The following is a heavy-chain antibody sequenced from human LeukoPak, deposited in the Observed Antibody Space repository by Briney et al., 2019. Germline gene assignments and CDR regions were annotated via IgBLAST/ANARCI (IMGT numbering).Heavy chain of an antibody. D-gene: IGHD2-21*02. Sequence: GGSLRLSCAASGFTVSSNYMSWVRQAPRKGLEWVSVIYSGGSTYYADSVKGRFTISRDNSKNTLYLQMNSLRAEDTAVYYCARAPYCGGDCYSGWYFDLWGRGTLVTVSS. CDR3: ARAPYCGGDCYSGWYFDL. J-gene: IGHJ2*01. CDR1: GFTVSSNY. CDR2: IYSGGST. V-gene: IGHV3-53*01.